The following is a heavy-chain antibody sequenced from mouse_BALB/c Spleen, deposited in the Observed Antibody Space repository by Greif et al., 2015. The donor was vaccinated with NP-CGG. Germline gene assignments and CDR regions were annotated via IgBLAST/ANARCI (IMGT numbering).Heavy chain of an antibody. V-gene: IGHV5-17*02. CDR3: ARRIPWYGNYDAMDY. D-gene: IGHD2-10*02. Sequence: EVQLVESGGGLVQPGGSRKLSCAASGFTFSSFGMHWVRQAPEKGLEWVAYISSGSSTIYYADTVKGRFTISRDNPKNTLLLQMTSLRSEDAAMYYCARRIPWYGNYDAMDYWGQGTSVTVSS. CDR1: GFTFSSFG. CDR2: ISSGSSTI. J-gene: IGHJ4*01.